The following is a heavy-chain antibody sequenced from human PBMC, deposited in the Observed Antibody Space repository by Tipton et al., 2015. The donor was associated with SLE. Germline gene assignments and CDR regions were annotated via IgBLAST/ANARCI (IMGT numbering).Heavy chain of an antibody. CDR1: GFNFGNYW. J-gene: IGHJ4*02. Sequence: SLRLSCAASGFNFGNYWMHWVRQVPGKGLVWVSRIDSDGTITNYADTVKGRFTISRDNAKDTLYLQMNSLRAEDTAVYYCARIHYYGSGSRDYWGQGTLVTVSS. V-gene: IGHV3-74*01. CDR2: IDSDGTIT. D-gene: IGHD3-10*01. CDR3: ARIHYYGSGSRDY.